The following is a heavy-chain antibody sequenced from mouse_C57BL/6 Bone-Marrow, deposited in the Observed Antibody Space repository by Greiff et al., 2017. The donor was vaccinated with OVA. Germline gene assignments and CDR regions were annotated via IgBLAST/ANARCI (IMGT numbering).Heavy chain of an antibody. CDR3: AREGIYYYSVGDY. CDR2: IFPGSGST. Sequence: QVQLQQSGPELVKPGASVKLSCKASGYTFTDYYITWVQQRPGQGLEWIGWIFPGSGSTYYNEKFKGKATLTVDKSSSTAYMLLSSLTSEDSAVYFCAREGIYYYSVGDYWGQGTTLTVST. CDR1: GYTFTDYY. D-gene: IGHD1-1*01. J-gene: IGHJ2*01. V-gene: IGHV1-75*01.